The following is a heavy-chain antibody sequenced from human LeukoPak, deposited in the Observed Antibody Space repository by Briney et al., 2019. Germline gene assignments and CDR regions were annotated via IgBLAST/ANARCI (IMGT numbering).Heavy chain of an antibody. CDR2: TYYRSQWYY. D-gene: IGHD5-24*01. CDR3: VRGNYNFDY. Sequence: SQTLSLTCAISGESVSSTGASWNWIRQSPSRGLEWLGRTYYRSQWYYEYALSVKSRIIVAPDTSKNQFSLQQNSVTPEDTAVYYCVRGNYNFDYWGQGSLVTVSS. J-gene: IGHJ4*02. CDR1: GESVSSTGAS. V-gene: IGHV6-1*01.